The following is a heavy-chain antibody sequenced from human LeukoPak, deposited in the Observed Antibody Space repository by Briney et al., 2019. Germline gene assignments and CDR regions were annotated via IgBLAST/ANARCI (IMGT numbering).Heavy chain of an antibody. CDR1: GFTFSSYW. Sequence: GGSLRLPCAASGFTFSSYWMHWVRQAPGKGLVWVSRINTDGSSTSYADSVKGRFTISRDNAKNTLYLQMNSLRAEDTAVYYCARDNSGSYLFDYWGQGTLVTVSS. D-gene: IGHD1-26*01. CDR2: INTDGSST. V-gene: IGHV3-74*01. CDR3: ARDNSGSYLFDY. J-gene: IGHJ4*02.